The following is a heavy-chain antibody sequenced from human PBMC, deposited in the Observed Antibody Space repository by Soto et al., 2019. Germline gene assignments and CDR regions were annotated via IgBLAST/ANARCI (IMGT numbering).Heavy chain of an antibody. CDR1: GDSISDTIYY. Sequence: SETLSLTCRVSGDSISDTIYYWGWIRQPPGKGLEWIGEINHTGGTHYNPSLKSRVTMSVDTSKNQFSLRLSSVTAADTAIYYCATRITVFGLLIPPFDPWGQGTQVTVSS. J-gene: IGHJ5*02. V-gene: IGHV4-39*07. CDR2: INHTGGT. CDR3: ATRITVFGLLIPPFDP. D-gene: IGHD3-3*01.